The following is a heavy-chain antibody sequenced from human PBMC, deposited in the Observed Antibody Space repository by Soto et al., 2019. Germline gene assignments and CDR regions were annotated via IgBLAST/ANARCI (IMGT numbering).Heavy chain of an antibody. CDR2: IYYSGST. J-gene: IGHJ6*03. Sequence: PSETLSLTCPVSGGSISSSSYYWGWIRQPPGKGLEWIGSIYYSGSTNYNPSLKSRVTISVDTSKNQFSLKLSSVTAADTAVYYCARGPSDLAVPAAIVTYYYYYMDVWGKGTTVTVSS. CDR1: GGSISSSSYY. D-gene: IGHD2-2*01. CDR3: ARGPSDLAVPAAIVTYYYYYMDV. V-gene: IGHV4-39*07.